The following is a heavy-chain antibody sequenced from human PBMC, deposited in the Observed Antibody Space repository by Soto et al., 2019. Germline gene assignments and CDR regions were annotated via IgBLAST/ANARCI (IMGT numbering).Heavy chain of an antibody. J-gene: IGHJ4*02. CDR3: AKDSGSGWYYFDY. CDR2: ISGSGGST. Sequence: EVQLLESGGGLVQPGGSLRLSCAASGFTFSSYAMRWVRQAPGKGLEWVSAISGSGGSTYYADSVKGRFTISRDNSKNTLYLQMNSLRAEDTAVYYCAKDSGSGWYYFDYWGQGTLVTVSS. D-gene: IGHD6-19*01. CDR1: GFTFSSYA. V-gene: IGHV3-23*01.